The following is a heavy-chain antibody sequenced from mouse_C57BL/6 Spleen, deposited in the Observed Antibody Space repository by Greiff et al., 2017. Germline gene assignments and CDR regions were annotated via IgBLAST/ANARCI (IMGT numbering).Heavy chain of an antibody. CDR2: IYPRSGNT. V-gene: IGHV1-81*01. CDR3: AREEARIYYFDY. Sequence: VKLVESGAELARPGASVKLSCKASGYTFTSYGISWVKQRTGQGLEWIGEIYPRSGNTYYNEKFKGKATLTADKSSSTAYMELRSLTSEDSAVYFCAREEARIYYFDYWGQGTTLTVSS. D-gene: IGHD3-2*02. J-gene: IGHJ2*01. CDR1: GYTFTSYG.